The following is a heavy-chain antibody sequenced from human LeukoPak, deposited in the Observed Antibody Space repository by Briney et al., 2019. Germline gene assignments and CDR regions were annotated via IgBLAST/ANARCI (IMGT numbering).Heavy chain of an antibody. D-gene: IGHD2-2*01. CDR1: GGSISSYY. CDR2: IYTSGST. CDR3: ARVQLLEGHNWFDP. Sequence: SETLSLTCTVSGGSISSYYWSWIRQPAGKGLEWIGRIYTSGSTNYNPSLKSRVTMSVDTSKNQFSLKLSSVTAADTAVYYCARVQLLEGHNWFDPWGQGTLVTVSS. V-gene: IGHV4-4*07. J-gene: IGHJ5*02.